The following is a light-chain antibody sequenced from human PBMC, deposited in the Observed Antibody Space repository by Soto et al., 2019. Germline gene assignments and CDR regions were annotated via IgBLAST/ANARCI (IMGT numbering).Light chain of an antibody. CDR1: SSDVGAYNY. Sequence: QSALAQPASVSGSPGQSITISCTGTSSDVGAYNYVSWFQQHPGKAPTLIISGASNRPSGVSNRFSGSKSGNAASLTISGLQAEDEADYFCFSFTTDWTHVFGTGTKV. V-gene: IGLV2-14*01. CDR3: FSFTTDWTHV. CDR2: GAS. J-gene: IGLJ1*01.